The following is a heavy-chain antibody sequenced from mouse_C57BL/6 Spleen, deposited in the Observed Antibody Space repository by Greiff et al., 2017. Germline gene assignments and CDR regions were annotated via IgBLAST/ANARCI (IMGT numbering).Heavy chain of an antibody. J-gene: IGHJ4*01. D-gene: IGHD1-1*01. CDR1: GYTFTSYW. CDR2: IYPGSGST. CDR3: ARCDYYSYYAMDY. Sequence: QVQLQQPGAELVKPGASVKMSCKASGYTFTSYWITWVKQRPGQGLEWIGDIYPGSGSTNYNEKFKSKATLTVDTSSSTAYMQLSSLTSEDSAGYYCARCDYYSYYAMDYWGQGTSVTVSS. V-gene: IGHV1-55*01.